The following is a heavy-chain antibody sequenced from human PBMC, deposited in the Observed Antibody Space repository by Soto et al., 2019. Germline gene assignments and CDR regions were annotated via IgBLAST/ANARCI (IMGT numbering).Heavy chain of an antibody. CDR3: ARHDWNGVDY. J-gene: IGHJ4*02. D-gene: IGHD1-1*01. CDR1: GGSISSSSYF. V-gene: IGHV4-39*01. CDR2: IYYSGST. Sequence: QLQLQESGPGLVKPSETLSLTCTVSGGSISSSSYFWGWIRQPPGKGLEWIGSIYYSGSTYYNPSLKSRVTISADTSKNQFSLKLSSVTAADTAVYYCARHDWNGVDYWGQGTLVTVSS.